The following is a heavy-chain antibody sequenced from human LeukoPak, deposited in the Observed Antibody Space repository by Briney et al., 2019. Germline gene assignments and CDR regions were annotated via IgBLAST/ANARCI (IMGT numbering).Heavy chain of an antibody. J-gene: IGHJ4*02. CDR1: GYTFTNYD. D-gene: IGHD3-3*01. CDR2: MSPSNGDA. CDR3: ARCDDFWSGYFYYFDY. V-gene: IGHV1-8*01. Sequence: ASVKVSCKTSGYTFTNYDINWVRQATGQGLEWLGWMSPSNGDAGYAQKFQGRVTITADESTSTAYMELSSLRSEDTAVYYCARCDDFWSGYFYYFDYWGQGTLVTVSS.